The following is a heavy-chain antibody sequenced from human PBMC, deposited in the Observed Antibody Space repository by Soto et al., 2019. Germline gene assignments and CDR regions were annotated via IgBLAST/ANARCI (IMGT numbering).Heavy chain of an antibody. Sequence: SETLSLTCTVSGGSISSSSYYWGWIRQPPGKGLEWIGCIHYSGSTNYNPSLKSRVTISVDTSKNQFSLKLTSVTAADTAVYYCARIGGSGNSYLEALDYWGQGTLVTVSS. CDR3: ARIGGSGNSYLEALDY. V-gene: IGHV4-39*07. CDR1: GGSISSSSYY. CDR2: IHYSGST. D-gene: IGHD3-10*01. J-gene: IGHJ4*02.